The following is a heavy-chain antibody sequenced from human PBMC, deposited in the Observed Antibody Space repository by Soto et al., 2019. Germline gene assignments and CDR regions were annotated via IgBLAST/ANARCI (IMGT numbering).Heavy chain of an antibody. CDR2: INPNSGGT. CDR1: GYTFTGYY. D-gene: IGHD2-2*02. CDR3: AGSSKYCSSTSCYTSGLDY. V-gene: IGHV1-2*02. J-gene: IGHJ4*02. Sequence: ASVKVSCKASGYTFTGYYMHWVRQAPGQGLEWMGWINPNSGGTNYAQKFQGRVTMTRDTSISTAYMELSRLRSDDTAVYYCAGSSKYCSSTSCYTSGLDYWGQGTPVTV.